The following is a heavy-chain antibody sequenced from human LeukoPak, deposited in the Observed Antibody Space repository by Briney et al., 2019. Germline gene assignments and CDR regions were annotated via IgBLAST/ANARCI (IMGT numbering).Heavy chain of an antibody. J-gene: IGHJ4*02. V-gene: IGHV3-43D*03. D-gene: IGHD3-10*01. Sequence: GGSLRLSCAASGFTFDDYAMHWVRQAPGKGLEWVSLISWDGGSTYYADSVKGRFTISRDNSKNSLYLQMNSLRAEDTAVYYCAKVPDYYGSGRYHWGQGTLVTVSS. CDR3: AKVPDYYGSGRYH. CDR2: ISWDGGST. CDR1: GFTFDDYA.